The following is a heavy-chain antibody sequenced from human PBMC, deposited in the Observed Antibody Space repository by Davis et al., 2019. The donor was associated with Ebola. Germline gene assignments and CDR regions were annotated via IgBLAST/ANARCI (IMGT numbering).Heavy chain of an antibody. CDR1: GGSFSGYY. J-gene: IGHJ6*02. V-gene: IGHV4-34*01. CDR2: FNHSGIT. Sequence: SETLSLTCAVYGGSFSGYYWSWIRQPPGTGLEWIGEFNHSGITKYNPSLKSRVTISVDTSKNQFSLRLTSVTAADKAVYYCARGRVRYGMDAWGQGTTVTVSS. CDR3: ARGRVRYGMDA. D-gene: IGHD3-10*01.